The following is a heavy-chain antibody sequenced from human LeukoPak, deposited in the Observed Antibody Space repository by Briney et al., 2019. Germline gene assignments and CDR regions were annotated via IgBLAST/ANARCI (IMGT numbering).Heavy chain of an antibody. CDR1: GGSISSGGYY. D-gene: IGHD6-13*01. CDR3: ARDSSSWYANNWFDP. J-gene: IGHJ5*02. Sequence: PSETLSLTCTVSGGSISSGGYYWSWIRQHPGKGLEWIGYIYYSGSTYYNPSLKSRVTISVDTSKNQFSLKLSSVTAADTAVYYCARDSSSWYANNWFDPWGQGTLVTVSS. V-gene: IGHV4-31*03. CDR2: IYYSGST.